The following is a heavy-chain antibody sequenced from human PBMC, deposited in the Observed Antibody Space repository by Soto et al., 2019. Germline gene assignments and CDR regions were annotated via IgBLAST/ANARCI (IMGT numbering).Heavy chain of an antibody. Sequence: ASVKASCRASGYTFTSYGISWVRQAPGQGLEWMGWISAYNGNTNYAQKLQGRVTMTTDTSTSTAYMELRSLRSDDTAVYSCARDRSSWYWFDPWGQGTLVTVSS. CDR3: ARDRSSWYWFDP. CDR2: ISAYNGNT. CDR1: GYTFTSYG. D-gene: IGHD6-13*01. V-gene: IGHV1-18*04. J-gene: IGHJ5*02.